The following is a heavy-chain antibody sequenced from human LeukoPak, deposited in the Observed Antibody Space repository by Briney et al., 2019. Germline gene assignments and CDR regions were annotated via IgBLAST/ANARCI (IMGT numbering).Heavy chain of an antibody. D-gene: IGHD3-10*01. CDR3: ARAEWPSLLPQG. V-gene: IGHV1-69*04. CDR2: IIPILGIA. J-gene: IGHJ4*02. Sequence: ASVKVSCKASGGTFSSYAISWVRQAPGQGVEWMGRIIPILGIANYAQKFQGRVTITADKSTSTAYMELSSLRAEDTAVYYCARAEWPSLLPQGWGQGTLVTVSS. CDR1: GGTFSSYA.